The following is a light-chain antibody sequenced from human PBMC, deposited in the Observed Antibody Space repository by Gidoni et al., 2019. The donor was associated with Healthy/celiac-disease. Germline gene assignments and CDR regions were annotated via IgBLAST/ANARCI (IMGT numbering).Light chain of an antibody. CDR1: SSNIGNNY. CDR2: DNN. V-gene: IGLV1-51*01. CDR3: GTWDSSLSACV. Sequence: SVLTPPPSVSACLGKKVTISCTGSSSNIGNNYVSWYQQLPGTAPKLLIYDNNKRPSGIPDRFSGSKSGTSATLCITGLQTGDEADYYCGTWDSSLSACVFGGGTKLTVL. J-gene: IGLJ3*02.